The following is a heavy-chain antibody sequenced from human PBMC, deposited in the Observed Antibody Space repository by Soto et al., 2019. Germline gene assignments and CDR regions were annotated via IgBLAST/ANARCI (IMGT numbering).Heavy chain of an antibody. CDR2: ISYDGSNK. J-gene: IGHJ6*02. CDR3: AKDPDRHYDFWSGPPMVSYYYYSMDV. V-gene: IGHV3-30*18. Sequence: GGSLRLSCAASGFTFSSYGMHWVRQAPGKGLEWVAVISYDGSNKYYADSVKGRFTISRDNSKNTLYLQMNSLRAEDTAVYYCAKDPDRHYDFWSGPPMVSYYYYSMDVWGQGTTVTVSS. D-gene: IGHD3-3*01. CDR1: GFTFSSYG.